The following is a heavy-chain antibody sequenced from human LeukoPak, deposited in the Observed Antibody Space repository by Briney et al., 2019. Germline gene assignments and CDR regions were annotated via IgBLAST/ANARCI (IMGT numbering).Heavy chain of an antibody. CDR3: ARVMGYCSGGSCYSGVDY. V-gene: IGHV4-34*01. D-gene: IGHD2-15*01. Sequence: SETLSLTCAVYGGSFSGYYWSWIRQPPGKGLEWIGEINHSGSTNYNPSLKSRVTISVDTSKNQFSLKLSSVTAADTAVYYCARVMGYCSGGSCYSGVDYWGQGTLVTVSS. CDR1: GGSFSGYY. CDR2: INHSGST. J-gene: IGHJ4*02.